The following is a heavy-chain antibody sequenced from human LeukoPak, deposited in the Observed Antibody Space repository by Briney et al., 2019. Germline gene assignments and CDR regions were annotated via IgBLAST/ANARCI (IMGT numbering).Heavy chain of an antibody. CDR3: ARESRGYDFWSGYYTYYFDY. V-gene: IGHV3-30-3*01. Sequence: GGSLRLSCAASGFTFSSYAMHWVRQAPGKGLEWVAVISYDGSNKYYADSVKGRFTISRDNSKNTLYLQMNSLRAEDTAVYYCARESRGYDFWSGYYTYYFDYWGQGTLVTVSS. CDR1: GFTFSSYA. CDR2: ISYDGSNK. D-gene: IGHD3-3*01. J-gene: IGHJ4*02.